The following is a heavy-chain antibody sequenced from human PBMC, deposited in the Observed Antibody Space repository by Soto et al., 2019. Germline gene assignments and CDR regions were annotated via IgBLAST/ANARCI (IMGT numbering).Heavy chain of an antibody. V-gene: IGHV1-18*01. Sequence: ASVKVSCKASGYTFTSYGISWVRQAPGQGLEWMGWISAYNGNTNYAQKLRGRVTMTTGTSTSTAYMELRSLRSDDTAVYYCARESGSYPLLDYCGQGTLVTVSS. CDR3: ARESGSYPLLDY. CDR1: GYTFTSYG. J-gene: IGHJ4*02. CDR2: ISAYNGNT. D-gene: IGHD1-26*01.